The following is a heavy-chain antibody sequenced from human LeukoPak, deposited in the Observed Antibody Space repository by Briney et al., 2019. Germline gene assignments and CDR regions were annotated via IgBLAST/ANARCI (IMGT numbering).Heavy chain of an antibody. CDR1: GGTFTSYA. Sequence: GASVKVSCKASGGTFTSYAISWVRQAPGQGLEWMGRIIPIFGIANYAQKFQGRVTITADKSTSTAYMELSSLRAEDTAVYYCAKGQWLGDYYFDYWGQGTLVTVSS. CDR2: IIPIFGIA. V-gene: IGHV1-69*04. D-gene: IGHD6-19*01. CDR3: AKGQWLGDYYFDY. J-gene: IGHJ4*02.